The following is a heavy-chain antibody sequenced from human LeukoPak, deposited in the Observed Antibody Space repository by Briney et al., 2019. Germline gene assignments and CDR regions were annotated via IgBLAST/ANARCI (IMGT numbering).Heavy chain of an antibody. CDR1: GGSISPYY. J-gene: IGHJ4*02. CDR2: IYYSGST. V-gene: IGHV4-59*01. CDR3: ARVLIDSYYVVDY. Sequence: ASETLSLTRTVSGGSISPYYWSWIRQPPGKGLEWIGYIYYSGSTNYNPSLKSRVTISVDRSRNQFSLKLTSVTATDAAVYYCARVLIDSYYVVDYWGQGTLVTVSS. D-gene: IGHD3-22*01.